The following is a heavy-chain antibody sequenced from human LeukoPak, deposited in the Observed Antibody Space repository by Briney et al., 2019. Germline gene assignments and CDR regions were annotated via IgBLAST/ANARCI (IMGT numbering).Heavy chain of an antibody. V-gene: IGHV1-69*05. Sequence: GSSVKVSCKASGGTFSSYTISWVRQAPVQGLEWMGGIIPIFGTANYAQKFQGRVTITTDESTSTAYMDLSSPRSEDTAVYYCARGVGYYGDLDYWGQGTLVTVSS. CDR3: ARGVGYYGDLDY. J-gene: IGHJ4*02. D-gene: IGHD4-17*01. CDR1: GGTFSSYT. CDR2: IIPIFGTA.